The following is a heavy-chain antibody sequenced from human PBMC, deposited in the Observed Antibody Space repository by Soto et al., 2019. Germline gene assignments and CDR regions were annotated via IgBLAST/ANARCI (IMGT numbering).Heavy chain of an antibody. Sequence: QVQLVQSGAEVKKPGASVKVSCKASGYTFTSYAINWVRQATGQGLEWMGWMNPNRGNTGYAQKFQGRVTMTRNTSISTAYMELSSLRSEDTAVYYCSRARGEVSGMDVWGQGTTVTVSS. J-gene: IGHJ6*02. CDR1: GYTFTSYA. CDR3: SRARGEVSGMDV. V-gene: IGHV1-8*01. D-gene: IGHD2-21*01. CDR2: MNPNRGNT.